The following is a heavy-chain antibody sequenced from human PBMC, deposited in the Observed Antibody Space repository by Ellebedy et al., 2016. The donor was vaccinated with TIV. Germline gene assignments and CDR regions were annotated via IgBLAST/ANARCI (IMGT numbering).Heavy chain of an antibody. V-gene: IGHV1-18*01. CDR1: GYTFSNYD. CDR3: ARDSAPGTGKFDY. Sequence: ASVKVSCKPSGYTFSNYDINWARQAPGHGLEWMGWISAYNGDTNYAQRVQGRVTMTIDTSTSTAYMELRSLSSDDTAVYYCARDSAPGTGKFDYWGQGTLVTVSS. D-gene: IGHD6-13*01. J-gene: IGHJ4*02. CDR2: ISAYNGDT.